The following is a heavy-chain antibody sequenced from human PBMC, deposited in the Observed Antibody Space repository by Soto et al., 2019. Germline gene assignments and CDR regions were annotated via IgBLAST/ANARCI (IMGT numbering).Heavy chain of an antibody. V-gene: IGHV3-30*18. Sequence: GGSLRLSCAASGFTFSSYGMHWVRQAPGKGLEWVAVISYDGSNKYYADSVKGRLTISRDNSKNTLYLQMNSRRAEDTAVYYCAKVHWRYYGSGSYYNGYYYYYGMDVWGQGTTVTVSS. D-gene: IGHD3-10*01. CDR3: AKVHWRYYGSGSYYNGYYYYYGMDV. J-gene: IGHJ6*02. CDR2: ISYDGSNK. CDR1: GFTFSSYG.